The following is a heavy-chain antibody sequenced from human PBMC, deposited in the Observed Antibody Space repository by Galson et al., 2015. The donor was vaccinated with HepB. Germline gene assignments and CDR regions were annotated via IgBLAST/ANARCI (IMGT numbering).Heavy chain of an antibody. CDR2: INRYSSII. D-gene: IGHD2-2*01. V-gene: IGHV3-48*02. Sequence: SLRLSCAASGFTFSSYGMNWVRQAPGKGLEWVSYINRYSSIINYADSVKGRFTISRDNAKNSLYLQMNSLRDDDTAVYYCARGCSSTSCYVWGQGTTVTVSS. CDR3: ARGCSSTSCYV. J-gene: IGHJ6*02. CDR1: GFTFSSYG.